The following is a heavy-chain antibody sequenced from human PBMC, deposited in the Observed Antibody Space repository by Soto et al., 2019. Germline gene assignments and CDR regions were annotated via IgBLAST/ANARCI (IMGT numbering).Heavy chain of an antibody. Sequence: PSETLSLTCAVSGGSISGSYYYWSWIRQPPGKGLEWIGEINHSGSTNYNPSLKSRVTISVDTSKSQFSLKLSSVTAADTAVYYCARRRLPLAAGTGRVDWFDPWGQGTLVTVSS. CDR2: INHSGST. D-gene: IGHD6-13*01. J-gene: IGHJ5*02. CDR1: GGSISGSYYY. V-gene: IGHV4-34*01. CDR3: ARRRLPLAAGTGRVDWFDP.